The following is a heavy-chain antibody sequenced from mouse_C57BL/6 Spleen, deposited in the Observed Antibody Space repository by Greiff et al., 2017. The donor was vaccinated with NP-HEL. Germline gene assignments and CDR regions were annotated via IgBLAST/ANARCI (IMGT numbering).Heavy chain of an antibody. CDR3: ASRRIYYGYDDAMDY. CDR2: INPNNGGT. J-gene: IGHJ4*01. Sequence: EVQLHQSGPELVKPGASVKISCKASGYTFTDYYMNWVKQSHGKSLEWIGDINPNNGGTSYNQKFKGKATLTVDKSSSTAYMELRSLTSEDSAVYYCASRRIYYGYDDAMDYWGQGTSVTVSS. CDR1: GYTFTDYY. V-gene: IGHV1-26*01. D-gene: IGHD2-2*01.